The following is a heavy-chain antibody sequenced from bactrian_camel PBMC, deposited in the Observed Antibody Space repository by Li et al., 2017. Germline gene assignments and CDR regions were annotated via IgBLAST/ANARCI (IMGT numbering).Heavy chain of an antibody. Sequence: VQLVESGGDSVQAGGSLRLSCVASGYPQYRTCLGWFRHAPGKEREGVARIDTIGGATYYADSVKGRFTISQDNAKTTVYLQMNSLKPEDTAMYYCATSGMDWVLGFAHWGQGTQVTVS. CDR1: GYPQYRTC. CDR3: ATSGMDWVLGFAH. CDR2: IDTIGGAT. J-gene: IGHJ4*01. D-gene: IGHD1*01. V-gene: IGHV3S63*01.